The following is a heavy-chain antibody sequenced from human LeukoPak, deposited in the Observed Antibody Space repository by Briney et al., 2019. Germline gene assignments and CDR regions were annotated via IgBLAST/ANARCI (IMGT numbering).Heavy chain of an antibody. V-gene: IGHV3-23*01. Sequence: GGSLSLSCAASGFTFSSYALSWVRQAPGKGLERVSAISGSGGSTYYADSVQGRFTISRDNSKYTLYLQMNSLRAEHTAVYYCAKQRNVYSSSTSCYANYFAYWGQGTLVTVSS. CDR1: GFTFSSYA. D-gene: IGHD2-2*01. J-gene: IGHJ4*02. CDR3: AKQRNVYSSSTSCYANYFAY. CDR2: ISGSGGST.